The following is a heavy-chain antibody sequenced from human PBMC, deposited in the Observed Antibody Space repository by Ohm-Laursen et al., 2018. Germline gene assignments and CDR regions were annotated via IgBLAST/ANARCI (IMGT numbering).Heavy chain of an antibody. Sequence: SLRLSCAASGFTFSKYWMIWVRQAPGKGLEWVAHINQDGNEKYYVDSVKGRFTTSRDNAKNSLYLEMNSLRAEDTAVHYCARTLRGSGTFYNTPIWGQGTMVTVSS. CDR3: ARTLRGSGTFYNTPI. D-gene: IGHD3-10*01. V-gene: IGHV3-7*01. CDR2: INQDGNEK. CDR1: GFTFSKYW. J-gene: IGHJ3*02.